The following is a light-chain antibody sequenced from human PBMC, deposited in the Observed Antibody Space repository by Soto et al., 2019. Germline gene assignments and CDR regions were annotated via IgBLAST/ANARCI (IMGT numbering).Light chain of an antibody. J-gene: IGKJ1*01. V-gene: IGKV2-30*02. CDR1: QGLVHTDGNIY. CDR2: KIS. CDR3: MQATHWPWT. Sequence: DVVITQSPLSLPFTLLHPSSISCRSRQGLVHTDGNIYFNWFQQRPGQSPRRLIYKISNRDSGVPDRFSGSGSGTDFTLRISRVEAEDVGLYYCMQATHWPWTFGQGAKV.